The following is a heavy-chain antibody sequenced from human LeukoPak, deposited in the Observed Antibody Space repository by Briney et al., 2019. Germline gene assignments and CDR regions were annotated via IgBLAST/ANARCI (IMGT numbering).Heavy chain of an antibody. V-gene: IGHV3-33*01. Sequence: GGSLRLSCAASGFTFSSFGMHWVRQAPGKGLEWVAVIWYDGSEKFYADSVKGRFTISRDNSKNTLYLQMNSLRVEDTAAYYCARGGNAFDTWGQGTMVTVSS. CDR3: ARGGNAFDT. CDR1: GFTFSSFG. CDR2: IWYDGSEK. J-gene: IGHJ3*02.